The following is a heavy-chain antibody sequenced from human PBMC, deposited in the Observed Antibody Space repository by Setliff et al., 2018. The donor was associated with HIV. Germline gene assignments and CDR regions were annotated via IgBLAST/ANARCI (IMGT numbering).Heavy chain of an antibody. Sequence: SETLSLTCTVSGASISNGSYHWSWIRQPAGKGLEWIGHIYTSGSTNYNPSLKSRLTISLETSKNQFSLKLKSVIAADTAVYYCARGYPGIAVAGLSYYYYYYMDVWGKGTTVTVSS. D-gene: IGHD6-19*01. CDR3: ARGYPGIAVAGLSYYYYYYMDV. CDR1: GASISNGSYH. CDR2: IYTSGST. J-gene: IGHJ6*03. V-gene: IGHV4-61*09.